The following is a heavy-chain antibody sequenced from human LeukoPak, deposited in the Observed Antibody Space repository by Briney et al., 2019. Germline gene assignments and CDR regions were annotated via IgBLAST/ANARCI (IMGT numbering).Heavy chain of an antibody. Sequence: PSETLSPTCAVYGGSFSGYYWSWIRQPPGKGLEWIGEINHSGSTNCNPSLKSRVTISVDTSKNQFSLKLSSVTAADTAVYYCARGRREYQLLFMSVDYWGQGTLVTVSS. CDR1: GGSFSGYY. CDR2: INHSGST. V-gene: IGHV4-34*01. J-gene: IGHJ4*02. D-gene: IGHD2-2*01. CDR3: ARGRREYQLLFMSVDY.